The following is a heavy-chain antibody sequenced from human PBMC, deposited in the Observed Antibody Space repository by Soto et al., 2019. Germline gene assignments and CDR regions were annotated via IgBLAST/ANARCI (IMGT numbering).Heavy chain of an antibody. J-gene: IGHJ6*02. CDR3: AIDRGVLVPAAIRMAVHRAMATMRGRIHYGMDV. Sequence: GGSLRLSCAASGFTFSDYYMSWIRQAPGKGLEWVSYISSSSSYTNYADSVKGRFTISRDNAKNSLYLQMNSLRAEDTAVYYCAIDRGVLVPAAIRMAVHRAMATMRGRIHYGMDVWGQGTTVTVYS. CDR2: ISSSSSYT. D-gene: IGHD2-2*02. V-gene: IGHV3-11*06. CDR1: GFTFSDYY.